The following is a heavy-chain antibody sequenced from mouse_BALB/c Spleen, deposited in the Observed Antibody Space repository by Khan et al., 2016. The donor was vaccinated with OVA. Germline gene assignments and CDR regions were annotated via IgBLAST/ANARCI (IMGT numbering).Heavy chain of an antibody. CDR3: ARGGDSSFAY. V-gene: IGHV1-5*01. CDR1: GYSFTSYL. Sequence: VQLKESGTVLARPGASVKMSCKASGYSFTSYLIHWVKQRPGQGLEWIGDIYPGNSDTTYNQKFKDKAKLTAGTSANTAYMELSSLTNEDSAVYYCARGGDSSFAYWGQGTLVTVSA. J-gene: IGHJ3*01. D-gene: IGHD1-3*01. CDR2: IYPGNSDT.